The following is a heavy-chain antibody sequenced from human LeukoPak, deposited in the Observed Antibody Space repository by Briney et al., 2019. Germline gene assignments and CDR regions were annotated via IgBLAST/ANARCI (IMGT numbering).Heavy chain of an antibody. Sequence: SETPSLTCAVYGGSFSGYYWSWIRQPPGKGLEWIGEINHSGSTNYNPSLKSRVTISVDTSKNQFSLKLSSVAAADTAVYYCARGTGLYDYVWGSYRRQYNWFDPWGQGTLVTVSS. CDR2: INHSGST. D-gene: IGHD3-16*02. J-gene: IGHJ5*02. CDR3: ARGTGLYDYVWGSYRRQYNWFDP. V-gene: IGHV4-34*01. CDR1: GGSFSGYY.